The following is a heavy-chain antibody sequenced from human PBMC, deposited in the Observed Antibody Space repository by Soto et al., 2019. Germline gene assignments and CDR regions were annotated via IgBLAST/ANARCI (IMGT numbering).Heavy chain of an antibody. CDR1: GGSISSYY. CDR2: IYTSGST. V-gene: IGHV4-4*07. J-gene: IGHJ5*02. CDR3: ARDKGYCSSTSCYNWFDH. Sequence: SETLSLTCTVSGGSISSYYWSWIRQPAGKGLEWIGRIYTSGSTNYNPSLKSRVTMSVDTSKNHFSLKLSSVTAADTAVYYCARDKGYCSSTSCYNWFDHWGQGTLVTVSS. D-gene: IGHD2-2*01.